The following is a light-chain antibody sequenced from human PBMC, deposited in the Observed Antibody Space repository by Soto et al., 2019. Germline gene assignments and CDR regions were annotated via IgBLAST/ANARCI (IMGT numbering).Light chain of an antibody. CDR2: DVS. CDR1: ESVTDY. J-gene: IGKJ1*01. V-gene: IGKV3-11*01. CDR3: QQQSDWPWT. Sequence: EIVLTQSPATLSLSPGERGTLSCRASESVTDYLAWYQQKPGQAPRLLVYDVSNRSTGIPARFRGGGSGTDFTLTISNVEPEDFAVYYCQQQSDWPWTFGQGTKVEIK.